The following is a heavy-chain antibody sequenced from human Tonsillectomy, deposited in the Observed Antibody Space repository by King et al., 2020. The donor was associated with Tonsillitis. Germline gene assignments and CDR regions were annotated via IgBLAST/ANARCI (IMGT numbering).Heavy chain of an antibody. V-gene: IGHV4-39*07. J-gene: IGHJ1*01. CDR3: GTMIVVATAEYFQH. CDR1: GGSISSSSYY. D-gene: IGHD3-22*01. Sequence: QLQESGPGLVKPSETLSLTCTVSGGSISSSSYYWGWIRQPPGMGLEWIGSIYYSGSTYYNPSLKSRVTISVDTSKNQFSLKLSSVTAADTAVYYCGTMIVVATAEYFQHWGQGTLVTVSS. CDR2: IYYSGST.